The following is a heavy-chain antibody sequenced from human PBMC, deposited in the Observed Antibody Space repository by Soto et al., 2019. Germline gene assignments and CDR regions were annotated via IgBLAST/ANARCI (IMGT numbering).Heavy chain of an antibody. J-gene: IGHJ4*02. CDR1: GGSITSISNGFY. V-gene: IGHV4-39*01. Sequence: QLQLQESGPGLVRPSETLSLSCTVSGGSITSISNGFYWEWVRQPPGKGLEWIGSIDYSGKTYYNPSLKSRVTISADTSKNQFSLRLTSVIATDTAVYHCARHAHSGYHDYWGQGTLVTVSS. CDR3: ARHAHSGYHDY. CDR2: IDYSGKT. D-gene: IGHD5-12*01.